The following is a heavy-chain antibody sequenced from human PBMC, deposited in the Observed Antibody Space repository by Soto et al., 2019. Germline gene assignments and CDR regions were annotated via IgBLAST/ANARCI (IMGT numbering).Heavy chain of an antibody. Sequence: SETLSQNRTMTNASISSNKWWTWFRQTPGKGLEWIGEIYHSGSINHNPSLKSRVTMSVDKSKNQFSLKMTSVTAADTGVYYCASKFGELLADAFDIWGQGTVVT. J-gene: IGHJ3*02. CDR1: NASISSNKW. D-gene: IGHD3-10*01. CDR2: IYHSGSI. V-gene: IGHV4-4*02. CDR3: ASKFGELLADAFDI.